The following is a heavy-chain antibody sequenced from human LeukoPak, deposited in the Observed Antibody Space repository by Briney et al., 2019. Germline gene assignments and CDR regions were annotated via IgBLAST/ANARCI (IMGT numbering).Heavy chain of an antibody. V-gene: IGHV1-2*02. CDR2: INPNSGGT. CDR1: GDTFTGYY. CDR3: ASGYDILTGYLSPVVY. J-gene: IGHJ4*02. Sequence: ASVKVSCKASGDTFTGYYMHWVRQAPGQGLEWMGWINPNSGGTNYAQKFQGRVTMTRDTSISTAHMELSRLRSDDTAVYYCASGYDILTGYLSPVVYWGQGTLLTVSS. D-gene: IGHD3-9*01.